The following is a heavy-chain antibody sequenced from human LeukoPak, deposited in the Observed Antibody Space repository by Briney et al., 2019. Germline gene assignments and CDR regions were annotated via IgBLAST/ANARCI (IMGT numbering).Heavy chain of an antibody. Sequence: SETLPLTCAVYGGSFSGHYWSWIRQPPGKGLEWIGEINYSGITNYNPSLKSRLTLSVGTSKNQFSLRLSSVTAADTAVYYCARRFCSDGSCFSEYSWGQGTMVTVYS. V-gene: IGHV4-34*01. D-gene: IGHD2-15*01. CDR2: INYSGIT. J-gene: IGHJ4*02. CDR1: GGSFSGHY. CDR3: ARRFCSDGSCFSEYS.